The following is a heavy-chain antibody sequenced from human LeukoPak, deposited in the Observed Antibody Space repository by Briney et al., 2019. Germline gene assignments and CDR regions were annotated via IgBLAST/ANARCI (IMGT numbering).Heavy chain of an antibody. CDR1: GFTFSSYA. CDR3: AKDSVAGTGGFDY. Sequence: GGPLRLSCAASGFTFSSYAMSWVRQAPGKGLERVSAIGGSGGSTYYADSVKGRFTISRDNSKNTLYLQMNSLRAEDTAVYYCAKDSVAGTGGFDYWGQGTLVTVSS. D-gene: IGHD6-19*01. J-gene: IGHJ4*02. V-gene: IGHV3-23*01. CDR2: IGGSGGST.